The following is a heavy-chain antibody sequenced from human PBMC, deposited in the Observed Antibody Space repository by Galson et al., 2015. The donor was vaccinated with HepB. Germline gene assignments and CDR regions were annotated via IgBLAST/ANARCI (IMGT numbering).Heavy chain of an antibody. Sequence: SLRLSCAASGFTFSSYSMNWVRQAPGKGLEWVSYISSSSSTIYYADSVKGRFTISRDNAKNSLYLQMNSLRDEDTAVYYCARASLGGGATLKIDYWGQGTLVTVSS. CDR2: ISSSSSTI. D-gene: IGHD1-26*01. CDR1: GFTFSSYS. V-gene: IGHV3-48*02. J-gene: IGHJ4*02. CDR3: ARASLGGGATLKIDY.